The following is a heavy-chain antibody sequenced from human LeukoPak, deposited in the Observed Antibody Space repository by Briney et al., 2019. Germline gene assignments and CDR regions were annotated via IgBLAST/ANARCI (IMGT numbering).Heavy chain of an antibody. V-gene: IGHV1-2*02. CDR3: ARDGRFSHKYGMDV. CDR1: GYSFTGYY. CDR2: INPNSGGT. Sequence: ASVKVSCKASGYSFTGYYMHWVRQAPGQGLEWMGWINPNSGGTNYAQKFQGTVTMTRDTSISTAYMEVSRLGSDDTAVYYCARDGRFSHKYGMDVWGQGTTVTVSS. D-gene: IGHD2-15*01. J-gene: IGHJ6*02.